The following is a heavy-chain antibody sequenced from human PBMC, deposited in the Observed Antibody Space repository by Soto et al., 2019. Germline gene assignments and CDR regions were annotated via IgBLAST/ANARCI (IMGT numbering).Heavy chain of an antibody. CDR1: GGSISSYY. D-gene: IGHD3-22*01. V-gene: IGHV4-59*01. CDR3: ARALSDYYDSSGYYDY. Sequence: TLSLTCTVSGGSISSYYWSWIRQPPGKGLEWIGYIYYSGSTNYNPSLKSRVTISVDTSKNQFSLKLSSVTAADTAVYYCARALSDYYDSSGYYDYWGQGTLVTVSS. J-gene: IGHJ4*02. CDR2: IYYSGST.